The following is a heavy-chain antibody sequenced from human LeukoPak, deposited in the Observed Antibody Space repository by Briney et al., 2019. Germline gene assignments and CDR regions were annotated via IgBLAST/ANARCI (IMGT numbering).Heavy chain of an antibody. CDR2: IYYSGST. J-gene: IGHJ3*02. CDR3: ARRTTDAFDI. V-gene: IGHV4-31*03. D-gene: IGHD1-7*01. CDR1: GGSISSGGYY. Sequence: TLSLTCTVSGGSISSGGYYWSWIRQHPGKGLEWIGYIYYSGSTYYNPSLKSRVTISVDTSKNQFSLKLSSVTAADTAVYYCARRTTDAFDIWGQGTMVTVSS.